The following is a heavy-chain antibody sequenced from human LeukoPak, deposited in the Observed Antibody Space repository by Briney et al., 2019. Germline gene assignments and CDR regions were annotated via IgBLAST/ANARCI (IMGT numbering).Heavy chain of an antibody. V-gene: IGHV1-18*01. CDR2: ISAYNGNT. CDR3: ARDRSNYWNYMDV. CDR1: GYTFTSYG. Sequence: ASVKVSCKSSGYTFTSYGISWVRQAPGQELEWMGWISAYNGNTNYAQKLQGRVTMTTDTSTSTAYMELRSLRSDDTAVYYCARDRSNYWNYMDVWGKGTTVTVSS. J-gene: IGHJ6*03. D-gene: IGHD4-11*01.